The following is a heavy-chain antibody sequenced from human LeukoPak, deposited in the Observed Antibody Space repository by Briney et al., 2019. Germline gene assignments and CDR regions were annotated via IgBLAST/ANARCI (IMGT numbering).Heavy chain of an antibody. CDR3: ANPLPGGIAAAHVDY. CDR2: IRYDGSNK. J-gene: IGHJ4*02. D-gene: IGHD6-13*01. Sequence: PGGSLRLSCAASGFTFSSYGMHWVRQAPGKGLEWVAFIRYDGSNKYYADSVKGRFTISRDNSKNTLYLQMNSLRAEDTAVYYCANPLPGGIAAAHVDYWGQGTLVTVSS. CDR1: GFTFSSYG. V-gene: IGHV3-30*02.